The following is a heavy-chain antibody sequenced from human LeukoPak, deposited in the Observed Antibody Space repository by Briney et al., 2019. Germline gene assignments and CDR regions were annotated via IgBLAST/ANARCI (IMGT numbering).Heavy chain of an antibody. V-gene: IGHV3-33*01. CDR1: GFTFSSYG. Sequence: GRSLRLSCAASGFTFSSYGMHWVRQAPGKGLEWVAVIWYDGSNKYYADSVKGRFTISRDNSKNTLYLQMNSLRAEDTAVYYCATVDPPTPNYDYVWGSYGWGQGTLVTVSS. CDR3: ATVDPPTPNYDYVWGSYG. CDR2: IWYDGSNK. D-gene: IGHD3-16*01. J-gene: IGHJ4*02.